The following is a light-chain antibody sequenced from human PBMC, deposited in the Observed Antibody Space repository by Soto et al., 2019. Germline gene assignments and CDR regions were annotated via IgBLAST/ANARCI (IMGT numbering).Light chain of an antibody. J-gene: IGKJ2*01. CDR3: MQARQFPYT. CDR1: QSLVDSDGKTY. Sequence: DIVMTQTPLSSPVTLGQPASISCRSSQSLVDSDGKTYLSWLRQRPGQPPRLLINKISDRFSGVPDRFSGSGAGTDFTLKISRVEAEDVGVYYCMQARQFPYTLGQGTKLEIK. V-gene: IGKV2-24*01. CDR2: KIS.